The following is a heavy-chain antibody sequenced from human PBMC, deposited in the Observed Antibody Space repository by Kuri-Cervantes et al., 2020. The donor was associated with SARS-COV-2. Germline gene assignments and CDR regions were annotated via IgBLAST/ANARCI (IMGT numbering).Heavy chain of an antibody. J-gene: IGHJ3*02. D-gene: IGHD4-23*01. CDR2: INPNSGGT. CDR1: GYTLTGYY. CDR3: ARDPGGLGAFDI. Sequence: ASVKVSCKASGYTLTGYYMHWVRQAPGQGLEWMGRINPNSGGTNYAQKFQGRVTMTRDTSISTAYMELSRLRSDDTAVYYCARDPGGLGAFDIWGQGTMVTVSS. V-gene: IGHV1-2*06.